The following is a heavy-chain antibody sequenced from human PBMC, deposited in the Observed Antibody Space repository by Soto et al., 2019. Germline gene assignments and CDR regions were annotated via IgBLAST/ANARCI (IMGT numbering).Heavy chain of an antibody. CDR2: LLGYNCNT. V-gene: IGHV1-18*01. CDR3: ARDEGDKWDVGGCFDH. J-gene: IGHJ5*02. Sequence: QCQLVQSGAEVKKTGASVKVSCKSSGYTFTSYGISWVRQSPGQVLAWMGWLLGYNCNTNYAQTLTVRVTKTTDTHTSTAYMELRSLRSDDTAVYYLARDEGDKWDVGGCFDHWGQGTMVTVAS. D-gene: IGHD1-26*01. CDR1: GYTFTSYG.